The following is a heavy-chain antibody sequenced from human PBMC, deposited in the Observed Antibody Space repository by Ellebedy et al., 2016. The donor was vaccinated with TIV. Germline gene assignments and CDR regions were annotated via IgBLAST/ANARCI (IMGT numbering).Heavy chain of an antibody. D-gene: IGHD6-13*01. CDR2: INPNSGGT. V-gene: IGHV1-2*02. CDR3: ARVRLRSSWYHY. CDR1: GYTFTGYY. Sequence: ASVKVSCXASGYTFTGYYMHWVRQAPGQGLEWMGWINPNSGGTNYAQKFQGRVTMTRDTSISTAYMELSRLRSDDTAVYYCARVRLRSSWYHYWGQGTLVTVSS. J-gene: IGHJ4*02.